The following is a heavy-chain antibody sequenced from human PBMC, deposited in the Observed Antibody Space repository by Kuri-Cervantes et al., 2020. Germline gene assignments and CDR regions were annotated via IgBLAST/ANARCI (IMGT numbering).Heavy chain of an antibody. CDR3: ARDVQMVASSSWGDAFDI. Sequence: ASVKVSCKASGYTFTSYDINWVRQATGQGLEWMGWITPFNGNTNYAQKFQDRVTITRDRSMSTAYMELSRLRSDDTAVYYCARDVQMVASSSWGDAFDIWGQGTMVTVSS. CDR1: GYTFTSYD. D-gene: IGHD6-13*01. V-gene: IGHV1-8*01. J-gene: IGHJ3*02. CDR2: ITPFNGNT.